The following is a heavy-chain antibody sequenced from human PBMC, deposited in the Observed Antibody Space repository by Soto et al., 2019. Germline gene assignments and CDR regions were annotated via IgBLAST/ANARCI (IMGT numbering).Heavy chain of an antibody. CDR2: ISGSGGST. J-gene: IGHJ3*02. CDR3: AKDSNSIPSAFDI. Sequence: EVQLLESGGGWVQPGGSLRLSCAASGFTFSSYAMSWVRQAPGKGLEWVSAISGSGGSTYYADSVKGRFTISRDNSKNTLYLQMNSLRAEDTAVYYCAKDSNSIPSAFDIWGQGTMVTVSS. CDR1: GFTFSSYA. D-gene: IGHD2-2*01. V-gene: IGHV3-23*01.